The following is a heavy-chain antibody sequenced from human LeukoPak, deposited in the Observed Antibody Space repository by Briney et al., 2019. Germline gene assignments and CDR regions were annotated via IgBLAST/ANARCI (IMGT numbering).Heavy chain of an antibody. J-gene: IGHJ6*03. CDR2: ITTSSSYI. V-gene: IGHV3-11*05. Sequence: GGSLRLSCAASGFTFSDYYMSWIRQAPGKGLEWVSSITTSSSYIYYADSVKGRFTISRDNSKNTLYLQMNSLRAEDTAVYYCAKDGVMDYYGSGSEYYMDVWGKGTTVTISS. CDR3: AKDGVMDYYGSGSEYYMDV. D-gene: IGHD3-10*01. CDR1: GFTFSDYY.